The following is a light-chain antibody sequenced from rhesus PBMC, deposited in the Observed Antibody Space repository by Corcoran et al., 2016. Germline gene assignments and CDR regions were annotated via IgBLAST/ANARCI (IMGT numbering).Light chain of an antibody. Sequence: DIQMTQSPSSLSASVGDKVTITCHASQDISSWLAWYQQKPGEAPKPLIYAASSLQTGVPSRFHGSGSGTDYTLTINSLQPEDFATDYGQQYDDLPPTFGQGTKVEIK. J-gene: IGKJ1*01. CDR3: QQYDDLPPT. CDR1: QDISSW. V-gene: IGKV1-19*01. CDR2: AAS.